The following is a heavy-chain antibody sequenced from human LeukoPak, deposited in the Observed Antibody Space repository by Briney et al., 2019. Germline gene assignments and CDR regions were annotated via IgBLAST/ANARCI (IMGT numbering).Heavy chain of an antibody. V-gene: IGHV3-30*02. Sequence: GGSLRLSCAASGFTFSSYGMHWVRQAPGKGLEWVAFIRYDGSNKYYADSVKGRFTISRDNSKNTLYLQMNSLRAEDTAVYYCAKFNGGNSDGWFDPWGQGTLVTVSS. CDR2: IRYDGSNK. CDR1: GFTFSSYG. D-gene: IGHD4-23*01. CDR3: AKFNGGNSDGWFDP. J-gene: IGHJ5*02.